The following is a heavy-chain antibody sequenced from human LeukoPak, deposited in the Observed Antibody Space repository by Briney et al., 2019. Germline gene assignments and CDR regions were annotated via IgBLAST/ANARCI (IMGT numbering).Heavy chain of an antibody. CDR1: GFTLSSYA. Sequence: GGSLRLSCAASGFTLSSYAMSWVRQAPGKGLEWVSSIRGSGGSTYYGDSVKGRFTISRDNSKNTLYLQMNSLRAEDTAVYYCANLWFGELGGYWGQGTLVTVSS. V-gene: IGHV3-23*01. D-gene: IGHD3-10*01. J-gene: IGHJ4*02. CDR3: ANLWFGELGGY. CDR2: IRGSGGST.